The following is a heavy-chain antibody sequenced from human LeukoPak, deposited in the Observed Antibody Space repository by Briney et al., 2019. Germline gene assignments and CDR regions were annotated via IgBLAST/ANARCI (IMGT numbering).Heavy chain of an antibody. CDR2: ISYDGSNK. CDR1: GFTFSSYA. D-gene: IGHD6-19*01. J-gene: IGHJ4*02. Sequence: GGSLRLSCAASGFTFSSYAMHWVRQAPGKGLEWVAVISYDGSNKYYADSVKGRFTISRDNSKNTLYLQMNSLRAEDTAVYYCARATLHYIAVAAFDYWGQGTLVIVSS. CDR3: ARATLHYIAVAAFDY. V-gene: IGHV3-30*04.